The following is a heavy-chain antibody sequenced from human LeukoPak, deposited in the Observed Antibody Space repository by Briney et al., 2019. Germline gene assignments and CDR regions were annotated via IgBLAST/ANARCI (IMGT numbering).Heavy chain of an antibody. J-gene: IGHJ3*02. Sequence: SETLSLTCAVSGYSISSGYYWGWIRQPPGKGLESIGSIYHSGSTYYNPSLKSRVTISVDTSKNQFSLKLSSVTAADTAVYYCARRYCSSTSCFYDIWGQGTMVTVSS. V-gene: IGHV4-38-2*01. CDR3: ARRYCSSTSCFYDI. CDR1: GYSISSGYY. D-gene: IGHD2-2*01. CDR2: IYHSGST.